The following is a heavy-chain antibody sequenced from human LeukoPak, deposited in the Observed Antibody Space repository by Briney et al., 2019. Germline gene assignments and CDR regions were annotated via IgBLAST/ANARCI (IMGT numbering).Heavy chain of an antibody. CDR3: QKEGTQGAHYYMDV. Sequence: GGCLRLSCAASGLTFRTYSMNGVRQALGRGLEWVSFISRTISTIYYADSVKRRFTISRDNAKNSLYLQMNSLRAEDTAVYYCQKEGTQGAHYYMDVWGKGTTVIVSS. V-gene: IGHV3-48*01. D-gene: IGHD1-1*01. J-gene: IGHJ6*03. CDR2: ISRTISTI. CDR1: GLTFRTYS.